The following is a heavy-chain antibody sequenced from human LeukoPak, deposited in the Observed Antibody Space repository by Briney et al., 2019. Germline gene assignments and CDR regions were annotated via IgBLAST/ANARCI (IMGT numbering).Heavy chain of an antibody. Sequence: SETLSLTCTVSGYSISSAYYWGWIRQPPGKGLEWIGSIYHSGNTYHNPSLKSRVTISVDTSKNQFSLKLSSVTAADTAVYYCATTTIRLGYWGQGTLVTVSS. CDR2: IYHSGNT. CDR3: ATTTIRLGY. CDR1: GYSISSAYY. J-gene: IGHJ4*02. D-gene: IGHD1-26*01. V-gene: IGHV4-38-2*02.